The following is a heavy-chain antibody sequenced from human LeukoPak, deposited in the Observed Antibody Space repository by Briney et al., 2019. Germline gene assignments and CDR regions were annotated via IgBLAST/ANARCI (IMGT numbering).Heavy chain of an antibody. J-gene: IGHJ5*02. D-gene: IGHD3-16*01. V-gene: IGHV1-24*01. CDR2: FDPEDGET. CDR3: ATERGGWFDP. Sequence: GSSVKVSCKASGGTFSSYAISWVRQAPGQGLEWMGGFDPEDGETIYAQKFQGRVTMTEDTSTDTAYMELSSLRSEDTAVYYCATERGGWFDPWGQGTLVTVSS. CDR1: GGTFSSYA.